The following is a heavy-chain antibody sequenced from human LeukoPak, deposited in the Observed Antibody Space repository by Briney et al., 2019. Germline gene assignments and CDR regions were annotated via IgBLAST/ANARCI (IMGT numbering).Heavy chain of an antibody. CDR3: AREARYYGSGIYYYYYMDV. D-gene: IGHD3-10*01. J-gene: IGHJ6*03. Sequence: PGGSLRLSCAASGFTFSSYWMSWVRQAPGKGLEWVANIKQDGSEKYYVDSVKGRFTISRDNAKNSLYLQMNSLRAEDTAVYYCAREARYYGSGIYYYYYMDVWGKGTTVTISS. CDR1: GFTFSSYW. V-gene: IGHV3-7*01. CDR2: IKQDGSEK.